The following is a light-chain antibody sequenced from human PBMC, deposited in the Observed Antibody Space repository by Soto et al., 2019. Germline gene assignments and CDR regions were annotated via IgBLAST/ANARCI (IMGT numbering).Light chain of an antibody. J-gene: IGKJ1*01. Sequence: EIVLTQSPGTLSLSPGERATLSCRASQSVSSSYLAWYQQKPGQAPRLLIYGASSRATAIPNRFSGGGSGTDFTLTFRRLELEVFAVYYCQQYGSSLTWTFGQGTKV. V-gene: IGKV3-20*01. CDR3: QQYGSSLTWT. CDR1: QSVSSSY. CDR2: GAS.